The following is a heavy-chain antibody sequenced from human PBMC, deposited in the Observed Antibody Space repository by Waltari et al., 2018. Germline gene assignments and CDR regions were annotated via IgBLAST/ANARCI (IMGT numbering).Heavy chain of an antibody. J-gene: IGHJ4*02. Sequence: QVQLVPSGAEVRKPGASVKVSCTTSGYTFTDSYIHWGRQAPGQGLEWMGRMNPNNNYPIYEQKFQGRVTMTRDTSITTAYMELSSLTSDDTALYYCVTQRPWEDYWGQGTRVTVSP. CDR1: GYTFTDSY. V-gene: IGHV1-2*06. CDR2: MNPNNNYP. CDR3: VTQRPWEDY. D-gene: IGHD1-26*01.